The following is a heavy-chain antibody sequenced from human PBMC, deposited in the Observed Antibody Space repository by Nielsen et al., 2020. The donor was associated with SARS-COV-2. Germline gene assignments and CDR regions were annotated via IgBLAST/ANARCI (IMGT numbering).Heavy chain of an antibody. J-gene: IGHJ4*02. V-gene: IGHV1-18*01. Sequence: ASVKVSCKASGYTFTSYAMNWVRQAPGQGLEWMGWISAYNGNTNYAQKLQGRVTMTTDTSTSTAYMELRSLRSDDTAVYYCARDDYYYGSGRALWYWGQGTLVTVSS. CDR1: GYTFTSYA. D-gene: IGHD3-10*01. CDR3: ARDDYYYGSGRALWY. CDR2: ISAYNGNT.